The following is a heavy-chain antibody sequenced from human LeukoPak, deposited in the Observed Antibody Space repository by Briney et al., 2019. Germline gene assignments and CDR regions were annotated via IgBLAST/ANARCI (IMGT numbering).Heavy chain of an antibody. CDR1: GFTFSSYW. D-gene: IGHD6-6*01. J-gene: IGHJ4*02. Sequence: GGSLRLSCAASGFTFSSYWMSWVRQAPGKGLEWVANIKQDGSEKYYVDSVKGRFTISRDNAKNSLYLQMYSLRAEDTAVYYCARDEEYSSSSDRFDYWGQGTLVTVSS. V-gene: IGHV3-7*01. CDR2: IKQDGSEK. CDR3: ARDEEYSSSSDRFDY.